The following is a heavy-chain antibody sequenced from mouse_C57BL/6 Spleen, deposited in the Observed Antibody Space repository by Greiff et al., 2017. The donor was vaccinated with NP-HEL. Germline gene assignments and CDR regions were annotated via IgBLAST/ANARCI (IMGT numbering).Heavy chain of an antibody. CDR2: IYPGNSDT. CDR3: TTVVATRSAMDY. V-gene: IGHV1-5*01. Sequence: VQLQQSGTVLARPGASVKMSCKTSGYTFTSYWMHWVKQRPGQGLEWIGAIYPGNSDTSYNQKFKGKAKLTAVTSASTAYMELSSLTNEDSAVYYCTTVVATRSAMDYWGQGTSVTVSS. D-gene: IGHD1-1*01. CDR1: GYTFTSYW. J-gene: IGHJ4*01.